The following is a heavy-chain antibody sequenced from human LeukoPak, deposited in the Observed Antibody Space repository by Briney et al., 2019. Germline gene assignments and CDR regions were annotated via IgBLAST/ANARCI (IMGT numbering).Heavy chain of an antibody. D-gene: IGHD3-10*01. CDR2: INHSGST. J-gene: IGHJ4*02. CDR3: ARRRPYYYGSGSYFDY. CDR1: GGSFSGYY. V-gene: IGHV4-34*01. Sequence: SETLSLTCAVYGGSFSGYYWSWIRQPPGKGLEWIGEINHSGSTNYNPPLKSRVTISVDTSKNQFSLKLSSVTAADTAVYYCARRRPYYYGSGSYFDYWGQGTLVTVSS.